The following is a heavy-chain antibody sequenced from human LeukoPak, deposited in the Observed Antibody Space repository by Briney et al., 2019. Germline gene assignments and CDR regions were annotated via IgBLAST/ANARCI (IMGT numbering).Heavy chain of an antibody. V-gene: IGHV4-39*01. D-gene: IGHD3-10*01. CDR3: AGRSISMVRGGLDY. Sequence: SETLSLTCTVSGGSISSSSYWGWIRQPPGKGLEWIGSIYYSGSTYYNPSLESRITISVDTSKNQFSLKLRSVTAADTAVYYCAGRSISMVRGGLDYWGQGTLVTVSS. CDR2: IYYSGST. CDR1: GGSISSSSY. J-gene: IGHJ4*02.